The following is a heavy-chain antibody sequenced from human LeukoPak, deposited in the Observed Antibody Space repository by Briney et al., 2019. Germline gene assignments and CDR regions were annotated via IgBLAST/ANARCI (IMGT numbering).Heavy chain of an antibody. V-gene: IGHV3-21*01. D-gene: IGHD2-15*01. Sequence: PGGSLRLSCAASGFTFSSYSINWVRQAPGKGLEWVSSISGSSSYIYYADSVRGRFTISRDNAKNSLYLHMNSLRAEDTAVYYCARATQYCSGGSCYDTWFDPWGQGTLVAVSS. CDR3: ARATQYCSGGSCYDTWFDP. CDR1: GFTFSSYS. CDR2: ISGSSSYI. J-gene: IGHJ5*02.